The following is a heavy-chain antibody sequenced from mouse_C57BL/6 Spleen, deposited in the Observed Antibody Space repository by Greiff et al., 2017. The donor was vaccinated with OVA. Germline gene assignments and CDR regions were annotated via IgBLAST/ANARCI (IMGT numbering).Heavy chain of an antibody. J-gene: IGHJ2*01. CDR2: INPNNGGT. D-gene: IGHD2-2*01. V-gene: IGHV1-18*01. Sequence: EVQLQQSGPELVKPGASVKIPCKASGYTFTDYNMDWVKQSHGKSLEWIGDINPNNGGTIYNQKFKGKATLTVDKSSSTAYMELRSLTSEDTAVYYCAREATMVTTEGYYFDYWGQGTTLTVSS. CDR3: AREATMVTTEGYYFDY. CDR1: GYTFTDYN.